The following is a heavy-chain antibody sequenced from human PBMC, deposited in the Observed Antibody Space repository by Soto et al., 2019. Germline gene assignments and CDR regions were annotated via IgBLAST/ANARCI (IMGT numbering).Heavy chain of an antibody. CDR2: IYYSGST. Sequence: SETLSLTCTVSGGSISSGGYYCSWIRQHPGKGLEWIGYIYYSGSTYYNPSLKSRVTISVDTSKNQFSLKLSSVTAADTAVYYFARAGGYYDAFYIWGQRTMVTVSS. CDR1: GGSISSGGYY. CDR3: ARAGGYYDAFYI. J-gene: IGHJ3*02. D-gene: IGHD3-22*01. V-gene: IGHV4-31*03.